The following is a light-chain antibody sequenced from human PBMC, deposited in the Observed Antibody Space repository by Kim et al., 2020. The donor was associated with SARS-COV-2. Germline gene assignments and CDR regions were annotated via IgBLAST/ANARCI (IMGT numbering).Light chain of an antibody. CDR2: GAS. CDR1: QRVSSN. V-gene: IGKV3-15*01. J-gene: IGKJ2*02. CDR3: QQYNNWPPCT. Sequence: VSPGETAPLSCRAGQRVSSNLAWYQQNPGQAPRLLIYGASTRATGIPARFSGSGSGTEFTLTISSLQSEDFAVYYCQQYNNWPPCTFGQGTKLEIK.